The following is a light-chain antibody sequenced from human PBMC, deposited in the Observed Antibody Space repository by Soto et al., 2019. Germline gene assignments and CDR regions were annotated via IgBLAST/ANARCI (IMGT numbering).Light chain of an antibody. CDR1: SSDIGNYNY. Sequence: QSGLTQPAAVSGSPGQSITISCTGTSSDIGNYNYVSWYQQYPGKVPNLIIYEVSNRPSGVSNRFSGSKSGNTASLTISGLQAEDEADYYCSSFTGISTPYVFGTGTKVTVL. V-gene: IGLV2-14*01. CDR2: EVS. CDR3: SSFTGISTPYV. J-gene: IGLJ1*01.